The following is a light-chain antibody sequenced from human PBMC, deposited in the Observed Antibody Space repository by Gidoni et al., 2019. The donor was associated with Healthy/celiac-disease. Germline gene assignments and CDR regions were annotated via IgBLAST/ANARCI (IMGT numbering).Light chain of an antibody. J-gene: IGKJ4*01. V-gene: IGKV1-8*01. Sequence: AIRMTQSPSSFSASTGDRVTITCRASQSISSYLAWYQQKPGKAPKLLIYAASTLQSGVPSRFSGSGSGTDFTLTISCLQSEDFATYYCQQYYSYPLTFXGXTKVEIK. CDR2: AAS. CDR3: QQYYSYPLT. CDR1: QSISSY.